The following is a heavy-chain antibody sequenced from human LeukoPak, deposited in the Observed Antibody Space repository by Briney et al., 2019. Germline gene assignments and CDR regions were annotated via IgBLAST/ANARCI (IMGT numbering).Heavy chain of an antibody. D-gene: IGHD6-19*01. V-gene: IGHV3-23*01. CDR2: ISGSGGST. CDR3: AKTISGWYYFDY. Sequence: PGGSLRLSRAASGFTFSSYAMSWVRQAPGKGLEWVSAISGSGGSTYYADSVKGRFTISRDNSKNTLYLQMNSLRAEDTAVYYCAKTISGWYYFDYWGQGTLVTVSS. CDR1: GFTFSSYA. J-gene: IGHJ4*02.